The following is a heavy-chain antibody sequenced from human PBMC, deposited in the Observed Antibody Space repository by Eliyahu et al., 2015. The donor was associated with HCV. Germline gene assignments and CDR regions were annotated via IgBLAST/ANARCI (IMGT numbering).Heavy chain of an antibody. CDR2: IWYDGSNK. V-gene: IGHV3-33*01. D-gene: IGHD2-2*02. Sequence: QVQLVESGGGVVQPGRSLRLSCAASGFTFSNYAMHWXRQAPGKGLEWVAVIWYDGSNKYYVDSVKGRFTISRDNAKNTLYLQMNSLRAEDTAVYYCSRDNTPYAMDVWGQGTTVTVS. CDR1: GFTFSNYA. J-gene: IGHJ6*02. CDR3: SRDNTPYAMDV.